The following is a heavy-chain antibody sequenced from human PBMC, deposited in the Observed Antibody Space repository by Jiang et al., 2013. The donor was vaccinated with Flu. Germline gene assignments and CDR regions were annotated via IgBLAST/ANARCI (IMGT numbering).Heavy chain of an antibody. D-gene: IGHD3-10*01. CDR1: GGSFSGYY. V-gene: IGHV4-34*01. CDR2: INHSGST. CDR3: ARGSIGATYGMDV. Sequence: LLKPSETLSLTCAVYGGSFSGYYWSWIRQPPGKGLEWIGEINHSGSTNYNPSLKSRVTISVDTSKNQFSLKLSSVTAADTAVYYCARGSIGATYGMDVWGQRGPRSPSPQ. J-gene: IGHJ6*01.